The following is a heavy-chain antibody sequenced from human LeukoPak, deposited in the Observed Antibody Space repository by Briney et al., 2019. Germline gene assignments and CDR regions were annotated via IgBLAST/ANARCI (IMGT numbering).Heavy chain of an antibody. D-gene: IGHD6-13*01. J-gene: IGHJ3*02. CDR1: GFSLNTTGMC. V-gene: IGHV2-70*11. Sequence: ESGPTLVNPTQTLTLTWTFSGFSLNTTGMCVSWSRQPPGKALDWLARIDWDDDKYYSTSLKTRLTISKDTSKNQVVLTMTNMDPLDAATYYCARIRNTSSWTDAFDIWGQGTMVTVSS. CDR3: ARIRNTSSWTDAFDI. CDR2: IDWDDDK.